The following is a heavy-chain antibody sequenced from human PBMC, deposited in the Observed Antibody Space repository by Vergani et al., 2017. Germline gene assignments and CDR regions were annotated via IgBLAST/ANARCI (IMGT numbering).Heavy chain of an antibody. D-gene: IGHD3-9*01. J-gene: IGHJ6*02. V-gene: IGHV1-69*12. CDR3: AGGVDGWVLTGYNVYDYYGMDF. Sequence: QVQLVQSGAEVKKPGSSVKVSCKASGGTFSSYAFSWVRQAPGKGLAWMGGIIAIFGTANYAQKFQGRVTITADESTSTAYMELSSLRSEDTAVYYCAGGVDGWVLTGYNVYDYYGMDFWGQGTTVTVSS. CDR1: GGTFSSYA. CDR2: IIAIFGTA.